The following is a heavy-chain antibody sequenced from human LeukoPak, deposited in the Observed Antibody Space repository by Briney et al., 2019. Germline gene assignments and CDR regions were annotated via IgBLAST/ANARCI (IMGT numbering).Heavy chain of an antibody. D-gene: IGHD2-15*01. J-gene: IGHJ6*02. Sequence: GGSLRLSCAASGITVSTNYMSWVRQAPGKGLEWVSVIYSGGSTYYADSVKGRFTISRDNSKNTLYLQMNSLRAEDTAVYYCARGHPALTRYGMDVWGQGTTVTVSS. CDR2: IYSGGST. CDR3: ARGHPALTRYGMDV. CDR1: GITVSTNY. V-gene: IGHV3-53*01.